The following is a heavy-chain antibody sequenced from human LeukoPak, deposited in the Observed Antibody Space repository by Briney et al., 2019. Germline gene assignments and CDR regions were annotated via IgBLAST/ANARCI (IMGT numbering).Heavy chain of an antibody. V-gene: IGHV4-59*11. J-gene: IGHJ5*02. CDR3: ARDRLQWFDP. CDR1: GGSISSHY. D-gene: IGHD4-11*01. Sequence: SETLSLTCTVSGGSISSHYWSWIRQPPGKGLEWIGYIYYSGSTNYNPSHKSRVTISVDTSKNQFSLKLSSVTAADTAVYYCARDRLQWFDPWGQGTLVTVSS. CDR2: IYYSGST.